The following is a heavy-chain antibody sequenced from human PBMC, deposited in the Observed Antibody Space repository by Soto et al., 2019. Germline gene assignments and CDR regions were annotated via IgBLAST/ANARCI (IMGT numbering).Heavy chain of an antibody. V-gene: IGHV1-18*01. Sequence: QVPLVQSGAEVKKPGASVKVSCKASGYTFTSYGISWVRQAPGQGLEWMGWISAYNGNTNYAQKLQGRVTMTTDTSTSTAYMELRSLRSDDTAVYYCARGLDYDFWSGYRGWFDPWGQGTLVTVSS. J-gene: IGHJ5*02. D-gene: IGHD3-3*01. CDR3: ARGLDYDFWSGYRGWFDP. CDR1: GYTFTSYG. CDR2: ISAYNGNT.